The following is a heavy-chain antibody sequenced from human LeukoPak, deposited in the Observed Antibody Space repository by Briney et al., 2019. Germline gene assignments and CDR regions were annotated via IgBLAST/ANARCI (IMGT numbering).Heavy chain of an antibody. CDR2: IKQGGSEK. V-gene: IGHV3-7*01. D-gene: IGHD6-19*01. Sequence: PGGSLRLSSAASGFTFISYWMNWVRQAPGKGLEGVANIKQGGSEKDYVDSVKGRFTISRDNAKNSLYLQMNSLRAEDTAVYYCARVSSLAVAGFFDYWGQGILVTVSS. CDR3: ARVSSLAVAGFFDY. CDR1: GFTFISYW. J-gene: IGHJ4*02.